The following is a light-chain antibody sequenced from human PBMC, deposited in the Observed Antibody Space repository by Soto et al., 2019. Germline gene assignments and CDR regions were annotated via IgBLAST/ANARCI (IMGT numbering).Light chain of an antibody. CDR3: QQYGFSPIS. CDR1: QGISYH. CDR2: GAS. Sequence: DLQMTQSPSSLSASVGDRVTITCRASQGISYHVAWYQQKPGKVPKLLIYGASTLQSGVPSRFSGSGSGTDFTLTITRLEPEDFAVYSCQQYGFSPISFGQGTRLEIK. J-gene: IGKJ5*01. V-gene: IGKV1-27*01.